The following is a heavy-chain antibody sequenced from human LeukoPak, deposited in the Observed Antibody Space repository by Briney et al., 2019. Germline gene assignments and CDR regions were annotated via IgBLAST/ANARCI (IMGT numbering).Heavy chain of an antibody. J-gene: IGHJ4*02. D-gene: IGHD5-18*01. CDR1: GFTFSNYW. CDR3: ARDPDSYGYDY. CDR2: IHSGGST. Sequence: TGGSLRLSCAASGFTFSNYWMHWVRQAPGKGLEWVSVIHSGGSTYYADSVKGRFTISRDNSKNTLYLQMNSLRAEDTGVYYCARDPDSYGYDYWGQGTLVTVSS. V-gene: IGHV3-66*01.